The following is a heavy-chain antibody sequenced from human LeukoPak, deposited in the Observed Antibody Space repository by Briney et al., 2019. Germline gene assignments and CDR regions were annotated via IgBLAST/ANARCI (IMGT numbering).Heavy chain of an antibody. CDR1: GYTFTDYY. V-gene: IGHV1-2*02. Sequence: EASVKVPCKASGYTFTDYYLHWVRQAPGQGLEWMGWINPNSGGTNYAQKFQGRVTMTRDTSIGTAYMELRSLRSDDTAVYYCARAGGGFDCSGGSCYYYYYYMDVWGKGTTVTVSS. CDR2: INPNSGGT. J-gene: IGHJ6*03. CDR3: ARAGGGFDCSGGSCYYYYYYMDV. D-gene: IGHD2-15*01.